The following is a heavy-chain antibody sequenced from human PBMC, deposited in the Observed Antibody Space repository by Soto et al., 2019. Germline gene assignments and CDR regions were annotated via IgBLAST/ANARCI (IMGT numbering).Heavy chain of an antibody. Sequence: QVQLVQSGAEVKKPGASVKVSCKASGYTFTNYAMHWVRQAPGQRLEWMGWINAGNGNTKYSQKLQGRVTITRDTSASTAYMELSSLRSEDTAVYYCARVGAYCTNGVCYGGFDPWGQGTLVTVSS. V-gene: IGHV1-3*01. CDR1: GYTFTNYA. D-gene: IGHD2-8*01. J-gene: IGHJ5*02. CDR3: ARVGAYCTNGVCYGGFDP. CDR2: INAGNGNT.